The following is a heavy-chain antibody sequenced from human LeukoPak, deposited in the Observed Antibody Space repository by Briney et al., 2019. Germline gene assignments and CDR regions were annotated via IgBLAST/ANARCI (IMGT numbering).Heavy chain of an antibody. CDR1: GYTFTGYY. D-gene: IGHD2-2*01. Sequence: ASVKVSCKASGYTFTGYYMHWARQAPGQGLEWMGWINPNSGGTNYAQKFQGRVTMTRDTSISTAYMELSRLRSDDTAVYYCARSRKGYCSSTSCYPDLYFDYWGQGTLVTVSS. J-gene: IGHJ4*02. V-gene: IGHV1-2*02. CDR2: INPNSGGT. CDR3: ARSRKGYCSSTSCYPDLYFDY.